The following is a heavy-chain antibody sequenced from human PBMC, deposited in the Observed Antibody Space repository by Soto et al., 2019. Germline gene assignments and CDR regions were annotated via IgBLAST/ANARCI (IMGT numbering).Heavy chain of an antibody. CDR2: IKSKTDGGTT. V-gene: IGHV3-15*07. J-gene: IGHJ6*02. D-gene: IGHD3-10*01. CDR1: GFTFSNAW. CDR3: TTEHWFLPYYYYGMDV. Sequence: AGGSLRRTCGGSGFTFSNAWINWLRQAPGEGLEWVGRIKSKTDGGTTDYAAPVKGRFTISRDDSKNTLYLQMNSLKTEDTAVYYCTTEHWFLPYYYYGMDVWGQGTTVTVSS.